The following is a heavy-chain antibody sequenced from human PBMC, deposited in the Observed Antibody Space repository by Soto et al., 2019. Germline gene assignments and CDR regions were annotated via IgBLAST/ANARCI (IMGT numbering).Heavy chain of an antibody. CDR2: IYYSGST. V-gene: IGHV4-31*03. CDR1: GGSISSGGYY. Sequence: QVQLQESGPGLVKPSQTLSLTCTVSGGSISSGGYYWSWIRQHPGKGLEWIGYIYYSGSTYYNPSLKSRVTIAVDTSKNQFSLKLSSVAAADTAVYYCARDKCYYGSGSHYFDYWGQGTLVTVSS. D-gene: IGHD3-10*01. CDR3: ARDKCYYGSGSHYFDY. J-gene: IGHJ4*02.